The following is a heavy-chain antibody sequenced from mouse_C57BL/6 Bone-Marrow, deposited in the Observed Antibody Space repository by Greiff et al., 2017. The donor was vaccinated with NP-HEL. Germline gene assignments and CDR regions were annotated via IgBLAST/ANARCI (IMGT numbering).Heavy chain of an antibody. CDR1: GYTFTDYY. CDR3: ARGGYYGSTAWFAY. J-gene: IGHJ3*01. D-gene: IGHD1-1*01. CDR2: INPYNGGT. Sequence: EVQLQQSGPVLVKPGASVKMSCKASGYTFTDYYMNWVKQSHGKSLEWIGVINPYNGGTSYNQKFKGKATLTVDKSSSTAYMELNSLTSEDSAVYYCARGGYYGSTAWFAYWGQGTLVTVSA. V-gene: IGHV1-19*01.